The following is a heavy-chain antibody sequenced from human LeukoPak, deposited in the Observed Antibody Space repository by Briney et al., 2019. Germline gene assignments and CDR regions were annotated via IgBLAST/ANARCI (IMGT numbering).Heavy chain of an antibody. V-gene: IGHV3-7*03. CDR3: ARDLGSGEEVDWFDP. CDR1: GFTFSSYW. CDR2: IKQDGSEK. J-gene: IGHJ5*02. Sequence: GGSLRLSCAASGFTFSSYWMSWVRQAPGKGLEWVANIKQDGSEKYYVDSVKGRFTISRDNAKNSLYLQMNSLRAEDTAVYYCARDLGSGEEVDWFDPWGQGTLVTVSS. D-gene: IGHD2-15*01.